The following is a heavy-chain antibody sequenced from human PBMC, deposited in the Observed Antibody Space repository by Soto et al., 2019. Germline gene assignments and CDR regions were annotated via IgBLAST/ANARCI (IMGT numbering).Heavy chain of an antibody. Sequence: GGSLRLSCAASGFTFSSYAMSWVRQAPGKGLEWVSAISGSGGSTYYADSVKGRFTISRDNSKNTLYLQMNSLRAEDTAVYYCAKDVRGGSSSWYYFDYWGQGTLVTVSS. V-gene: IGHV3-23*01. CDR1: GFTFSSYA. D-gene: IGHD6-13*01. CDR3: AKDVRGGSSSWYYFDY. J-gene: IGHJ4*02. CDR2: ISGSGGST.